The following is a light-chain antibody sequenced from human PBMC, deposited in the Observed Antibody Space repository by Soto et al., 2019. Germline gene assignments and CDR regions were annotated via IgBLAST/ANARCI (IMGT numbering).Light chain of an antibody. V-gene: IGKV3-20*01. CDR2: GAS. J-gene: IGKJ1*01. Sequence: EILMTQSPATLSVSPGERATLSCMASQSVSSNLAWYQQKPGQAPRLLIYGASSRATGIPDRFSGSGSGTDFTLTISRLEPEDFAVYYCQQYGSSPRTFGQGTKVDTK. CDR1: QSVSSN. CDR3: QQYGSSPRT.